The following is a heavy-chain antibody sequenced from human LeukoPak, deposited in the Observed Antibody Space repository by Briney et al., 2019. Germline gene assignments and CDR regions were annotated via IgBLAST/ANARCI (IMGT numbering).Heavy chain of an antibody. Sequence: SETLSLTCAVYGGSFSGYYWRWIRQPPGKGLDWIAEINHSGSTSYDPSLKSRVTMSVDTSKNQLSLKLSSVTAADTAVYYCASIDFWSDYWGQGTLVTVSS. D-gene: IGHD3-3*01. CDR2: INHSGST. V-gene: IGHV4-34*01. CDR1: GGSFSGYY. J-gene: IGHJ4*02. CDR3: ASIDFWSDY.